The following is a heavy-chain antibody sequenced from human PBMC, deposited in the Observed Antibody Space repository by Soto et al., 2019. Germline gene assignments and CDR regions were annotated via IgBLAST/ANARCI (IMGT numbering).Heavy chain of an antibody. CDR2: ISGSGGST. CDR3: AKGSLWFGELSIGLPRYNWFDP. V-gene: IGHV3-23*01. Sequence: GGSLRLSCAASGFTFSSYAMSWVRQAPGKGLEWVSAISGSGGSTYYADSVKGRFTISRDNSKNTLYLQMNSLRAEDTAVYYCAKGSLWFGELSIGLPRYNWFDPWGQGTLVTVSS. CDR1: GFTFSSYA. J-gene: IGHJ5*02. D-gene: IGHD3-10*01.